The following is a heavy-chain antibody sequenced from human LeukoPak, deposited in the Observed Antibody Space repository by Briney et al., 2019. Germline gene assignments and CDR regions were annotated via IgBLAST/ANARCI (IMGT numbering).Heavy chain of an antibody. CDR3: ARGIVVVNPFDY. J-gene: IGHJ4*02. CDR1: GFTFSNYW. CDR2: INQDGSEM. Sequence: PGGSLRLSCAASGFTFSNYWMSWVRQAPGKGLEWLANINQDGSEMYYVDSVKGRFTISRDNAKNSLYLQMNSLRAEDTAVYYCARGIVVVNPFDYWGQGTLVTVSS. D-gene: IGHD3-22*01. V-gene: IGHV3-7*01.